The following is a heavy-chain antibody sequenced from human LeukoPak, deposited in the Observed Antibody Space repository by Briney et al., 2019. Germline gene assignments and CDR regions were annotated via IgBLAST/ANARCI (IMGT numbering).Heavy chain of an antibody. CDR2: INTDGSST. Sequence: GGSLRLSCAASGFIFGNYWMHWVRQAPGKGLVWVSRINTDGSSTNYADSVKGRFTISRDNAKKTLYLQMNSLTAEDTAVYYCARGQTYYDDSTGYHYYAFDIWGQGTMVTVSS. V-gene: IGHV3-74*01. CDR1: GFIFGNYW. CDR3: ARGQTYYDDSTGYHYYAFDI. J-gene: IGHJ3*02. D-gene: IGHD3-9*01.